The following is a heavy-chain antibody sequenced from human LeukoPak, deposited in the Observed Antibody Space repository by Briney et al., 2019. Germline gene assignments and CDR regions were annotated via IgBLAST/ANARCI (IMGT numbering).Heavy chain of an antibody. J-gene: IGHJ5*02. D-gene: IGHD2-15*01. Sequence: GGSMRLSCVASAFSDKSNYMSWVRQAPGKGLEWVSVSYSGGSTYYEDSVKGRFTVSSDVSKNTLYLQMNNLRGEDTAVYYCARGLPWFDPWGQGTLVTVSS. CDR1: AFSDKSNY. CDR2: SYSGGST. V-gene: IGHV3-53*01. CDR3: ARGLPWFDP.